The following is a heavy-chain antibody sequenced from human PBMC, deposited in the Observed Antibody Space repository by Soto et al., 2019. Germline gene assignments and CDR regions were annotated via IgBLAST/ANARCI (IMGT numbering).Heavy chain of an antibody. CDR3: AKCSGGSCFTFDY. D-gene: IGHD2-15*01. Sequence: GGSLRLSCAASGFTFSNYAMSWVRQAPGKGLEWVSAISGSGGSTYYADSVKGRFTISRDNSKNTLYLQMNSLRAEDTAVYYCAKCSGGSCFTFDYWGQGTLVTVSS. V-gene: IGHV3-23*01. CDR1: GFTFSNYA. J-gene: IGHJ4*02. CDR2: ISGSGGST.